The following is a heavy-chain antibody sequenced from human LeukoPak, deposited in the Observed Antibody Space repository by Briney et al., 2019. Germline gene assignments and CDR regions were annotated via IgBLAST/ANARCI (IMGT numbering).Heavy chain of an antibody. CDR1: GFTVSSNY. D-gene: IGHD4-17*01. CDR2: IYSGGST. Sequence: GGSLRLSCAASGFTVSSNYMSWVGQAPGKGLEWVSVIYSGGSTYYADSVKGRFTISRHNSKHTLYLQMTSLTAEDTAGYYCAXGVDGDYSFDYWGQGTLVTVSS. J-gene: IGHJ4*02. V-gene: IGHV3-53*01. CDR3: AXGVDGDYSFDY.